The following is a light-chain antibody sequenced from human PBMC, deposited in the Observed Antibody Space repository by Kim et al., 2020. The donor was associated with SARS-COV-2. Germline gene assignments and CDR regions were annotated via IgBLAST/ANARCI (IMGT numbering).Light chain of an antibody. Sequence: SVGDIVTITCRASQSISSYLNWYQQKPGKAPKLLIYAASSLQSGVPSRFSGSGSGTDFTLTISSLQPEDFATYYCQQSYSTHPITFGQGTRLEIK. V-gene: IGKV1-39*01. CDR1: QSISSY. J-gene: IGKJ5*01. CDR2: AAS. CDR3: QQSYSTHPIT.